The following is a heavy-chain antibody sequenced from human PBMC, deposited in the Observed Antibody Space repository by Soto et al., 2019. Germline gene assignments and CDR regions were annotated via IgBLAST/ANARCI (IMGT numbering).Heavy chain of an antibody. Sequence: GSGPTLVNPTQTLTLTCTFSGFSLSTSGVGVGWIRQPPGKALEWLALIYWNDGKRYSPSLKSRLTITKDTSKNQVVLTMTNMDPVDAVTYYCAHSTTPMYYYSSGSFNWFDPWGQGTLVTVSS. CDR1: GFSLSTSGVG. J-gene: IGHJ5*02. CDR3: AHSTTPMYYYSSGSFNWFDP. V-gene: IGHV2-5*01. CDR2: IYWNDGK. D-gene: IGHD3-10*01.